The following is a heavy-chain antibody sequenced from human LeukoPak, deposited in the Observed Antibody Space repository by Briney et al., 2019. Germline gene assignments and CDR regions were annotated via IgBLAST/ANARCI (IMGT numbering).Heavy chain of an antibody. CDR2: IYTSGST. J-gene: IGHJ4*02. V-gene: IGHV4-4*07. D-gene: IGHD6-19*01. Sequence: SETLSLTCTVSGGSISSYYWSWIRQPAGKGLEWIGRIYTSGSTNYNPSLKSRVTISVDKSKNQFSLKLSSVTAADTAVYYCASHPYSSGWYVDYWGQGTLVTVFS. CDR3: ASHPYSSGWYVDY. CDR1: GGSISSYY.